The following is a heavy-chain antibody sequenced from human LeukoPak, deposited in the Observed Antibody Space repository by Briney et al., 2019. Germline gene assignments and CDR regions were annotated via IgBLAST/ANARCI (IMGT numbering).Heavy chain of an antibody. CDR3: ASEAPGVSRVTPPYYYGMDV. Sequence: ARSLRLSCAASTFTFSSYGMHCDRQAQGKGLEWVAVTWNDGTNKYYTDSVKGRFTISTDNSKNTLYLQMNSLRAEDADVYYCASEAPGVSRVTPPYYYGMDVWGKGTTVTVSS. V-gene: IGHV3-33*01. CDR1: TFTFSSYG. J-gene: IGHJ6*04. D-gene: IGHD4-23*01. CDR2: TWNDGTNK.